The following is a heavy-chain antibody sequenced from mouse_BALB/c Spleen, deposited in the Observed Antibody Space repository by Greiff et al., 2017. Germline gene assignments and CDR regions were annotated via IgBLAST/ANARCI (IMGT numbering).Heavy chain of an antibody. Sequence: VQLQQSGAELARPGASVKLSCKASGYTFTSYWMQWVKQRPGQGLEWIGAIYPGDGDTRYTQKFKGKATLTADKSSSTAYMQLSSLASEDSAVYYCARWDYEAMDYWGQGTSVTVSS. D-gene: IGHD2-3*01. CDR2: IYPGDGDT. J-gene: IGHJ4*01. CDR1: GYTFTSYW. CDR3: ARWDYEAMDY. V-gene: IGHV1-87*01.